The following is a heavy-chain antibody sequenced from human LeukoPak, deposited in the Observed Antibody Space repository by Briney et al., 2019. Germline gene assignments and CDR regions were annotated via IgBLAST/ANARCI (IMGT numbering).Heavy chain of an antibody. V-gene: IGHV4-4*07. Sequence: SETLSLTCTVSGYSISSGYYWGWIRQPAGQGLEWIGRIYTSGSTNYNPSLKSRVTMSVDTSKNQFSLKLSSVTAADTAVYYCARERWELLDYWGQGTLVTVSS. CDR3: ARERWELLDY. J-gene: IGHJ4*02. CDR2: IYTSGST. CDR1: GYSISSGYY. D-gene: IGHD1-26*01.